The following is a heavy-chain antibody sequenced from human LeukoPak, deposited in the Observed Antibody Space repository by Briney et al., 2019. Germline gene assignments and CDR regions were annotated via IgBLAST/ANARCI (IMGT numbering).Heavy chain of an antibody. CDR3: ARVAYYYGSGSYYIAFDY. V-gene: IGHV4-39*07. D-gene: IGHD3-10*01. CDR1: GGSINSGANY. Sequence: SETLSLTCTVSGGSINSGANYWAWISQPPGKGLEWIGTIYYSGSTYYNPSLNSRVTMSLDTSKNQFSLKLTSVTAADTAVYYCARVAYYYGSGSYYIAFDYWGQGTLVTVSS. CDR2: IYYSGST. J-gene: IGHJ4*02.